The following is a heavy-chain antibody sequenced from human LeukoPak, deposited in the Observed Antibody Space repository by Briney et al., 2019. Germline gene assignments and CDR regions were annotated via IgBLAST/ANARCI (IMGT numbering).Heavy chain of an antibody. Sequence: ASVEVSCKASGYTFTGYYMHWVRQAPGQGLEWMGWINPNSGGTNYAQKFQGRVTMTRDTSISTAYMELSRLRSDDTAVYYCAREGTIFGQHFDPWGQGTLVTVSS. J-gene: IGHJ5*02. V-gene: IGHV1-2*02. CDR2: INPNSGGT. CDR1: GYTFTGYY. D-gene: IGHD3-3*01. CDR3: AREGTIFGQHFDP.